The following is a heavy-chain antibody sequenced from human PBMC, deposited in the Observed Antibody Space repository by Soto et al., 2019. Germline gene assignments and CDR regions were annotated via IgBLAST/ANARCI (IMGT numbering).Heavy chain of an antibody. CDR2: ISSSSSYI. D-gene: IGHD2-15*01. CDR1: GFTFSSYS. CDR3: ARGGNCSGGSCSFFYYCYGLVV. V-gene: IGHV3-21*01. J-gene: IGHJ6*02. Sequence: EVQLVESGGGLVKPGGSLRLSCAASGFTFSSYSMNWVRQAPGKGLEWVSSISSSSSYIYYADSVKGRFTISRDNAKNSLYLQMNGLRAEDMAVYYCARGGNCSGGSCSFFYYCYGLVVWGQGTTVTVSS.